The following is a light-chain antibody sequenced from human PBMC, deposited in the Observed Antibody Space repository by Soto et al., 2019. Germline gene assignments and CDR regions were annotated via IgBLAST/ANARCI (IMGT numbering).Light chain of an antibody. Sequence: QSALTQPASVSGSPGQSITISCSGTSSDVGGYNYVSWYQQHPGKAPRVMIYDVSNRPSGVSDRFSGSKSANTATLTISGLQAEDEADYYCRSYTSNHTYVFARGTKVTVL. CDR3: RSYTSNHTYV. CDR1: SSDVGGYNY. J-gene: IGLJ1*01. CDR2: DVS. V-gene: IGLV2-14*03.